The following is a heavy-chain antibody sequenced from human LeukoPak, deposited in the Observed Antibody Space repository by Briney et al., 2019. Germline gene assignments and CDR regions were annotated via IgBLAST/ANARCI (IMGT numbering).Heavy chain of an antibody. V-gene: IGHV3-48*03. D-gene: IGHD2-8*01. CDR1: GFTFRSSE. CDR2: ISDGGKTK. Sequence: GGSLRLSCAASGFTFRSSEMNWVRQAPGKGLEWVSYISDGGKTKYYADSVKGRFTISRDNAKNSLYLQMNSLRAEDTAIYYCARDLTPYCTNGVCFDAFDIWGQGTMVTVSS. CDR3: ARDLTPYCTNGVCFDAFDI. J-gene: IGHJ3*02.